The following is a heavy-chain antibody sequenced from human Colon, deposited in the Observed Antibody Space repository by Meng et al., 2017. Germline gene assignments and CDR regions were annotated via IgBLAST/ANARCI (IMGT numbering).Heavy chain of an antibody. V-gene: IGHV4-4*02. CDR2: VFHTGGT. CDR1: GAPITTRNW. D-gene: IGHD3-16*01. Sequence: QVHLQESGPGLVKPSETLSLPCAVSGAPITTRNWWNWVRQAPGKGLEWIGDVFHTGGTSYNPSLESRLTISVDRSKNQFYLNLRSVTAADTATYYCARGGDWGFDYWGPGTLVTVSS. J-gene: IGHJ4*02. CDR3: ARGGDWGFDY.